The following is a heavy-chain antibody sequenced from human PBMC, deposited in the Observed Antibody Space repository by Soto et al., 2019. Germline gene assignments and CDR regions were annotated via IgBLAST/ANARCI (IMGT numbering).Heavy chain of an antibody. D-gene: IGHD1-26*01. J-gene: IGHJ4*02. V-gene: IGHV1-69*13. CDR2: IIPIFGTA. CDR1: GGTFSSYA. CDR3: ARAPQVGATTKQGRGFDY. Sequence: ASVKVSCKASGGTFSSYAISWVRQAPGQGLEWMGGIIPIFGTANYAQKFQGRVTITADESTSTAYMELSSLRSEDTAVYYCARAPQVGATTKQGRGFDYWGQGTLVTVSS.